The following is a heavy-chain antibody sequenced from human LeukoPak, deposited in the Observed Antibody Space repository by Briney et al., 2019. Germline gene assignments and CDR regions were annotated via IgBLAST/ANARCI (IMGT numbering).Heavy chain of an antibody. J-gene: IGHJ5*02. CDR1: GGSISSGDYY. V-gene: IGHV4-30-4*08. Sequence: KASQTLSLTCTVSGGSISSGDYYWSWIRQPPGKGLEWIGYIYYSGSTYYNPSLKSRVTISVDTSKNQFSLKLSSVTAADTAVYYCARDDCSSTSCYGSLGGFDPWGQGTLVTVSS. D-gene: IGHD2-2*01. CDR2: IYYSGST. CDR3: ARDDCSSTSCYGSLGGFDP.